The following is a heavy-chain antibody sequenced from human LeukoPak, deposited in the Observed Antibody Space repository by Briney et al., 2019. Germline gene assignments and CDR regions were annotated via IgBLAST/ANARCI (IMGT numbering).Heavy chain of an antibody. J-gene: IGHJ3*02. Sequence: SETLSLTCTVSGGSISSYYWSWIRQPPGKGPEWIGYIYYSGSTNYNPSLKSRVTISVDTSKNQFSLKLSSVTAADTAVYYCARVVGVGSIYDAFDIWGQGTMVTVSS. V-gene: IGHV4-59*01. CDR2: IYYSGST. CDR3: ARVVGVGSIYDAFDI. D-gene: IGHD3-22*01. CDR1: GGSISSYY.